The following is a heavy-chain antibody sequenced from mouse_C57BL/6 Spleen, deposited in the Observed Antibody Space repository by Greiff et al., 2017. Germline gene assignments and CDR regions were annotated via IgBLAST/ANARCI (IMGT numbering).Heavy chain of an antibody. CDR3: TRTPTGTWFAY. D-gene: IGHD4-1*02. CDR2: IRNKANNHAT. CDR1: GFTFSDAW. Sequence: EVQLQQSGGGLVQPGGSMKLSCAASGFTFSDAWMDWVRQSPEKGLEWVAEIRNKANNHATYYAESVKGRFTISRDDSKSSVYLQMNSLRAEDTGIYYCTRTPTGTWFAYWGQGTLVTVSA. J-gene: IGHJ3*01. V-gene: IGHV6-6*01.